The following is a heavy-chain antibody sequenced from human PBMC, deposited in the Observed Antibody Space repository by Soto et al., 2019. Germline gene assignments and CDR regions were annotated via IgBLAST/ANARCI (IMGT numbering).Heavy chain of an antibody. CDR3: AKAFGHYDSSGYYPPDV. D-gene: IGHD3-22*01. CDR1: GYTFTSYG. J-gene: IGHJ4*02. CDR2: ISAYNGNT. Sequence: EASVKVSCKASGYTFTSYGISWVRQAPGQGLEWMGWISAYNGNTNYAQKLQGRVTMTTDTSTSTAYMELRSLRSDDTAVYYCAKAFGHYDSSGYYPPDVWGQGTLVTVSS. V-gene: IGHV1-18*04.